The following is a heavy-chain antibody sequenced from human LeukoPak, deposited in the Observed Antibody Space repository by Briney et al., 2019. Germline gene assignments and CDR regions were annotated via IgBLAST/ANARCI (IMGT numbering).Heavy chain of an antibody. CDR3: ARRAGAYTHPYDY. D-gene: IGHD3-16*01. CDR1: GFTVSSNS. J-gene: IGHJ4*02. CDR2: IYSAGSI. V-gene: IGHV3-53*01. Sequence: GGSLRLPCTVSGFTVSSNSMSWVRQAPGKGLEWVSFIYSAGSIYYSDSVKGRFTISIDNSKNTLYLQMNSLRAEDTAVYYCARRAGAYTHPYDYWGQGTLVTVSS.